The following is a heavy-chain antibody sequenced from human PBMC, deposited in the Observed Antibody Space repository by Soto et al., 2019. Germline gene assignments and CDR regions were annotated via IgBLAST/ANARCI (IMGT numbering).Heavy chain of an antibody. J-gene: IGHJ6*03. V-gene: IGHV4-61*05. D-gene: IGHD4-17*01. CDR2: IYYSGST. CDR3: ARTLSRGLRTTPYYYYYYMDV. CDR1: GGSISSSSYY. Sequence: PSETLSLTCTVSGGSISSSSYYWGWIRQPPGKGLEWIGYIYYSGSTNYNPSLKSRVTISVDTSKNQFSLKLSSVTAADTAVYYCARTLSRGLRTTPYYYYYYMDVWGKGTTVTVSS.